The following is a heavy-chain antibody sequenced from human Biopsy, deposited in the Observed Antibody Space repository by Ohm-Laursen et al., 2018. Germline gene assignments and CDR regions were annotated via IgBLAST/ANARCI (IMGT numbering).Heavy chain of an antibody. J-gene: IGHJ4*02. CDR1: GYTFSGYY. CDR2: INPDSGVT. CDR3: ARDKYRSWNYFDN. D-gene: IGHD6-19*01. V-gene: IGHV1-2*02. Sequence: GSSVKVSCNASGYTFSGYYMHWVRQAPGQGLEWMGWINPDSGVTNYAQKFQGRVTMTRDTSISTAYMELSRLGSDDTAVYYCARDKYRSWNYFDNWGQGSLDTVSS.